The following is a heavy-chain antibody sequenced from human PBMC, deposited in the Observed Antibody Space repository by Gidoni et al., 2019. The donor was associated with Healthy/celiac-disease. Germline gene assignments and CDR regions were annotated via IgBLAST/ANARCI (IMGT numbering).Heavy chain of an antibody. V-gene: IGHV4-39*01. Sequence: QLQLQESGPGLVKPSETLSLTCTVSGGSISSSSYYWGWIRQPPGKGLEWIGSIYYSGSTYYNPSLKSRVTISVDTSKNQFSLKLSSVTAADTAVYYCARQGDYGDYTGLFYWGQGTLVTVSS. CDR3: ARQGDYGDYTGLFY. J-gene: IGHJ4*02. CDR2: IYYSGST. D-gene: IGHD4-17*01. CDR1: GGSISSSSYY.